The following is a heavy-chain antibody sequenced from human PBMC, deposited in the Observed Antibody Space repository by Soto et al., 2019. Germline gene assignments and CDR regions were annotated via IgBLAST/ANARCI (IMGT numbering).Heavy chain of an antibody. CDR3: TRRNHLYCSGGSCYHWFDP. D-gene: IGHD2-15*01. CDR1: GGSISSYY. CDR2: IYYSGST. Sequence: SETLSLTCTVSGGSISSYYWSWIRQPPGKGLEWIGYIYYSGSTNYNPSLKSRVTISVDTSKNQFSLKLSSVTAADTAVYYCTRRNHLYCSGGSCYHWFDPWGQGTLVTVSS. J-gene: IGHJ5*02. V-gene: IGHV4-59*08.